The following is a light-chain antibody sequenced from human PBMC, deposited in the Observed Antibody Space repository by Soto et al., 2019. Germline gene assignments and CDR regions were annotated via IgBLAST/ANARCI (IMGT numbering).Light chain of an antibody. CDR1: QSISSF. CDR2: AAS. V-gene: IGKV1-39*01. CDR3: QQTYSTPPIT. Sequence: DIQMTQSPSSLSASVGDRVSITCRASQSISSFLNWYQQKPGKAPKLLIYAASRLQGGVPSRFSGSGSGTDFTLTINNLQPEDFATYYCQQTYSTPPITFGQGTRLEI. J-gene: IGKJ5*01.